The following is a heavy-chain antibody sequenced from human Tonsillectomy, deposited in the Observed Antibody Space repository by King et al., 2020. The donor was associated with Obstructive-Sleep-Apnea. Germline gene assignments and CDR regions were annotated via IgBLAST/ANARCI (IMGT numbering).Heavy chain of an antibody. CDR2: MGTAGDT. V-gene: IGHV3-13*01. J-gene: IGHJ6*02. CDR3: ARVYSYGTYGMDV. CDR1: GFTFSSYD. Sequence: VQLVESGGGLVQPGGSLRLSCAASGFTFSSYDMHWVRQATGKGLEWVSAMGTAGDTYYPGSVKGRFTISRENAKNSLYLQMNSLRAGDTAVYYCARVYSYGTYGMDVWGQGTTVTVSS. D-gene: IGHD5-18*01.